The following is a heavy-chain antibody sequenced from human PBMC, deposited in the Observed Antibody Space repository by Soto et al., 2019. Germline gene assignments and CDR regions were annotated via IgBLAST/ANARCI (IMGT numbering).Heavy chain of an antibody. Sequence: SVKVSCKASGGTFSSYAISWVRQAPGQGLEWMGGIIPIFGTANYAQKFQGRVTITADESTSTAYMELRSLRSDDTAVYYCARDRATRYYDSSGYPKDFDYWGQGTLVTVSS. CDR2: IIPIFGTA. D-gene: IGHD3-22*01. V-gene: IGHV1-69*13. CDR1: GGTFSSYA. CDR3: ARDRATRYYDSSGYPKDFDY. J-gene: IGHJ4*02.